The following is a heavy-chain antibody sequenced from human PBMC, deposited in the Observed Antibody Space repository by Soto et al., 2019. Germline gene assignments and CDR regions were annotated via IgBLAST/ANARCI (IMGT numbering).Heavy chain of an antibody. J-gene: IGHJ4*02. V-gene: IGHV1-69*13. CDR1: GGTFSSYA. D-gene: IGHD6-6*01. CDR2: IIPIFGTA. CDR3: ATTSQEAPEYSSSSVDY. Sequence: SVKVSCKASGGTFSSYAISWVRQAPGQGLEWMGGIIPIFGTANYAQKFQGRVTITADESTSTAYMELSSLRSEDTAVYYCATTSQEAPEYSSSSVDYWGQGTLVTVSS.